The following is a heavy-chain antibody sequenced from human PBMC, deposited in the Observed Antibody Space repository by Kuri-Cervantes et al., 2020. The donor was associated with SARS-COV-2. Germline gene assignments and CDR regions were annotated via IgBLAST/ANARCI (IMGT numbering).Heavy chain of an antibody. CDR1: GFTFSSYA. J-gene: IGHJ4*02. V-gene: IGHV3-30*04. D-gene: IGHD6-19*01. CDR3: ARDPCIAVAALCYFDY. CDR2: ISYDGSNK. Sequence: SLMISCAASGFTFSSYAMHWVRQAPGKGLEWVVVISYDGSNKYYADSVKGRFTISRDNSKNTLYLQMNSLRAEDTAVYYCARDPCIAVAALCYFDYWGQGTLVTVSS.